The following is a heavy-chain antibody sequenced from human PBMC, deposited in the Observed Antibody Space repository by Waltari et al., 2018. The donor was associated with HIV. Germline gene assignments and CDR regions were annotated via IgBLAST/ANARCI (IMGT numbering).Heavy chain of an antibody. D-gene: IGHD6-13*01. V-gene: IGHV1-69*01. CDR1: GGTLRNYG. CDR2: IIPMFGTA. J-gene: IGHJ6*02. CDR3: ARGKDSSGWYHDSHYYGMDF. Sequence: QVQLVQSGAEVKKPGSSVKVSCKASGGTLRNYGISWVRQATGQGLEWMGGIIPMFGTAKYPQKLHGIVTITADESTSTAYMEVSTLRHEDTAVYYFARGKDSSGWYHDSHYYGMDFWGQVTTVTVSS.